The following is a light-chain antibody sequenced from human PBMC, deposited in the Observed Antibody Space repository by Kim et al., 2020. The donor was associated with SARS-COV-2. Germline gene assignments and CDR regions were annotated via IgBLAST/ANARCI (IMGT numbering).Light chain of an antibody. J-gene: IGLJ3*02. Sequence: GQRVTTSCSGSSSNIGSNYVYWYQQLPGKAPKLLIYRNNQRPSGVPDRFSGSKSGTSASLAISGLRSEDEADYYCAAWDDSLSGRVFGGGTQLTVL. CDR3: AAWDDSLSGRV. CDR2: RNN. CDR1: SSNIGSNY. V-gene: IGLV1-47*01.